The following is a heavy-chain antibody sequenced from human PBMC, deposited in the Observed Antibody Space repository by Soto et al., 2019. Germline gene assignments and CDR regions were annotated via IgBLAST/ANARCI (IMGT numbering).Heavy chain of an antibody. CDR1: GGSISSSSYY. Sequence: SETLSLTSTVSGGSISSSSYYCGWIRQPPGKGLEWIGSIYYSGSTYYNLSLKSRVTISVDTSKNQFSLKLSSVTAADTAVYYCASGIRPYYYVSGSYNWFDPWGQGTLVTVSS. V-gene: IGHV4-39*01. D-gene: IGHD3-10*01. CDR3: ASGIRPYYYVSGSYNWFDP. J-gene: IGHJ5*02. CDR2: IYYSGST.